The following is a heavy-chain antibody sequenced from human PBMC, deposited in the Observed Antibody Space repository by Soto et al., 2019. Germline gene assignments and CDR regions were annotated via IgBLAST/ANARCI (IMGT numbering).Heavy chain of an antibody. CDR2: ISSSGSTI. D-gene: IGHD2-2*01. CDR3: ARGGYCSSTSCYGWYFDL. J-gene: IGHJ2*01. V-gene: IGHV3-48*03. Sequence: EVQLVESGGGLVQPGGSLRLSCAASGFTFSSYEMNWVRQAPGKGLEWVSYISSSGSTIYYADSVKGRFTISRYNGKNSLYLQMNSLRAEDTAVYYCARGGYCSSTSCYGWYFDLWGRGTLVTVSS. CDR1: GFTFSSYE.